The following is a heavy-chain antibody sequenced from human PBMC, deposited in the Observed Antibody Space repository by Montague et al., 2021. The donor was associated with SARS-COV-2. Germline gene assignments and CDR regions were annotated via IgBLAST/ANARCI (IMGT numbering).Heavy chain of an antibody. V-gene: IGHV3-48*02. Sequence: SLRLSCAASGFSFRSYSMNWVRQAPGKGLEWVSYISSSGDIIYQADSVKGRFTISRDNAKNPLYLQMNSLRDEDTAVYYCVREGLAGTWYYFDYWGQGTLVTVSS. CDR3: VREGLAGTWYYFDY. J-gene: IGHJ4*02. CDR1: GFSFRSYS. D-gene: IGHD6-19*01. CDR2: ISSSGDII.